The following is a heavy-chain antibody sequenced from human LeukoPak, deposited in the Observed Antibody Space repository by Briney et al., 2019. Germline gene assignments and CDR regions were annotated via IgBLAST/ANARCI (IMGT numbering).Heavy chain of an antibody. Sequence: GSVKVSCKASGYTFTRNTIKWVRQAPGQGVEWMGWVNTNTGNPTYAQGFTGRFVFSSDTSVSTAYLQIGSLKAEDTAVYYCVTNFDSSGYFGYWGQGTLVTVSS. CDR1: GYTFTRNT. D-gene: IGHD3-22*01. CDR3: VTNFDSSGYFGY. V-gene: IGHV7-4-1*01. J-gene: IGHJ4*02. CDR2: VNTNTGNP.